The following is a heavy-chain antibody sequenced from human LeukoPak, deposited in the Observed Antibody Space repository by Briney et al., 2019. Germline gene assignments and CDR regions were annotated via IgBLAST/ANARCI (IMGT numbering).Heavy chain of an antibody. V-gene: IGHV1-2*02. CDR2: INPNPNSGGT. D-gene: IGHD1-26*01. CDR1: GYTFTDYY. J-gene: IGHJ4*02. CDR3: ARGSYGYE. Sequence: ASVKVSCKASGYTFTDYYLHWVRQAPGQGLEWVGWINPNPNSGGTSYAQKFQGRVTMTRDTSINTAYMELSGLRSDDTAVYFCARGSYGYEWGQGTLVTVSS.